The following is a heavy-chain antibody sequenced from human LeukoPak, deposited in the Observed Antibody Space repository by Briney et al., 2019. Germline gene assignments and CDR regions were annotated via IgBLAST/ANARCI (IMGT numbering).Heavy chain of an antibody. CDR1: GYSFTSYW. CDR2: IYPGDSDT. CDR3: VGITMVRGVIITSDY. Sequence: GESLKISCKGSGYSFTSYWIGWVRQMPGKGLEWMGIIYPGDSDTRYSPSFQGQVTISADKSISTAYLQWSSLKASDTAVYYCVGITMVRGVIITSDYWGQGTLVTVSS. J-gene: IGHJ4*02. V-gene: IGHV5-51*01. D-gene: IGHD3-10*01.